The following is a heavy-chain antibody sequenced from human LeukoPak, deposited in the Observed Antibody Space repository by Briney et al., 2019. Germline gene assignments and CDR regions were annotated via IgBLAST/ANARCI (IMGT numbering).Heavy chain of an antibody. Sequence: GGSLRLSCAVSGFTFRTYWMHWVRQVPGEGLVWVSRINKDGSITNYADSVKGRFSISRDNAENTLYLQMNSLRAEDTAEYYCGRDLGGRSGYWGQGTLVTVSS. V-gene: IGHV3-74*01. D-gene: IGHD1-26*01. CDR2: INKDGSIT. CDR3: GRDLGGRSGY. J-gene: IGHJ4*02. CDR1: GFTFRTYW.